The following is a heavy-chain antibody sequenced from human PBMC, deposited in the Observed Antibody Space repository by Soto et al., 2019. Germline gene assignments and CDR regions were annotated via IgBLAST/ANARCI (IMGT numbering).Heavy chain of an antibody. V-gene: IGHV3-23*01. CDR1: GFSFSSYS. CDR3: AKHLADYNSGSFRWLDP. J-gene: IGHJ5*02. CDR2: ISGSGTNT. D-gene: IGHD5-18*01. Sequence: PGGSLRLSCAASGFSFSSYSMSWVRQAPGKGLEWVSSISGSGTNTYYPDSVKGRFSISRDNSRNTLFLQMNSLRAEDSAVYYCAKHLADYNSGSFRWLDPWGQGTLVTVS.